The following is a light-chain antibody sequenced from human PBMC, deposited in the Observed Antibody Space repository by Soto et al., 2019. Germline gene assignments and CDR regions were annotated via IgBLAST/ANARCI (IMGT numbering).Light chain of an antibody. J-gene: IGLJ1*01. V-gene: IGLV2-23*02. Sequence: KRPGYGCGAPGQAITLSYNKTSSDVGSFTFVSWYQHHPGKAPKVIIYEVNKRPSGVSDRFSGSKSGNTASLTISGLQAEDEADYYCCSDAGRSTYVFGTGTKVTVL. CDR3: CSDAGRSTYV. CDR1: SSDVGSFTF. CDR2: EVN.